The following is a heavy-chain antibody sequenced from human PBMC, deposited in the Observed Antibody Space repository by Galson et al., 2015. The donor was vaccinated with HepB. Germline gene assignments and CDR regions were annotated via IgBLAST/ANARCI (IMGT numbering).Heavy chain of an antibody. J-gene: IGHJ4*02. V-gene: IGHV3-23*01. CDR3: AKDYSVRGVFDY. CDR2: TTGSGGST. D-gene: IGHD3-10*01. CDR1: GFAFSSYA. Sequence: SLRLSCAGSGFAFSSYAMTWVRQAPGKGLEWVSGTTGSGGSTHYADSVRGRFTISRENSKNTVYLQMNALRAEDTALYYCAKDYSVRGVFDYWGQGILVTVSS.